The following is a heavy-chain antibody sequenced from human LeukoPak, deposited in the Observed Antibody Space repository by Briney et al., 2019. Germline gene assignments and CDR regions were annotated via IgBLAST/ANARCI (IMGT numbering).Heavy chain of an antibody. J-gene: IGHJ4*02. D-gene: IGHD6-19*01. V-gene: IGHV3-23*01. CDR2: VSGSGIST. CDR1: GFTFSSYS. Sequence: GGSLRLSCVGSGFTFSSYSMNWVRQAPGKGLEWVSTVSGSGISTNYADSVKGRFTISRDSSKNTLYLQMNSLRAEDTAVCYCARDSGNSGWYHDYWGQGTLVTVSS. CDR3: ARDSGNSGWYHDY.